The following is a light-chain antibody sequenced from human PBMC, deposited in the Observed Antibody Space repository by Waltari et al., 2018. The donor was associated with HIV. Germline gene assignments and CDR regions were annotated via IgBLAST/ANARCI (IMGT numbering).Light chain of an antibody. CDR2: EVS. CDR3: SSYTSSSTPL. V-gene: IGLV2-14*01. Sequence: QSALTQPASVSGSPGQSITISCTGTSSDVGGYNYVSWYQQHPGNAPKLMIYEVSSRPSVVSSRFSGSKSGNTASLTISGLQAEDEADYYCSSYTSSSTPLFGGGTKLTVL. CDR1: SSDVGGYNY. J-gene: IGLJ2*01.